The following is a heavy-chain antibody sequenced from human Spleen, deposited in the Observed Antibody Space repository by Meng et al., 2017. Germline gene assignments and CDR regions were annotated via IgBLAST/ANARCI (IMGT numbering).Heavy chain of an antibody. D-gene: IGHD5-12*01. CDR2: INHSGST. J-gene: IGHJ4*02. Sequence: QVQHQPWGSGLLRPSETLSLPWAVYGGSFSGYYWSWIRQPPGKGLEWIGEINHSGSTSYNPSLKSRVTISVDTSKNHFYLKLSSVTAADTAVYYCARSQGPYSGYDLNYWGQGSLVTVSS. CDR1: GGSFSGYY. V-gene: IGHV4-34*01. CDR3: ARSQGPYSGYDLNY.